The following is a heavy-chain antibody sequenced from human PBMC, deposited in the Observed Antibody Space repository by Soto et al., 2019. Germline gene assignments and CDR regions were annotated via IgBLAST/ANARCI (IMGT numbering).Heavy chain of an antibody. V-gene: IGHV3-23*04. D-gene: IGHD3-10*01. CDR3: AKEGRNTYGLDS. Sequence: EVQLVESGGGLVQPGGSLRLSCAASGFTFSSYAMSWVRQAPGMGLERVSFISGSGTITYNTDSIKGRFIISRDNSKNTLYLQMNSLRAEDTAVYYCAKEGRNTYGLDSWGQGALVSVSS. CDR1: GFTFSSYA. CDR2: ISGSGTIT. J-gene: IGHJ4*02.